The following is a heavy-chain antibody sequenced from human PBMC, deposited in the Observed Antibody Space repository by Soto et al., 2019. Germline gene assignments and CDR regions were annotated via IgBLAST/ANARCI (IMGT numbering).Heavy chain of an antibody. D-gene: IGHD3-3*01. CDR1: GGSISSSSYY. CDR2: IYYSGST. V-gene: IGHV4-39*01. CDR3: AGRFPDGMDV. J-gene: IGHJ6*02. Sequence: QLLESGPGLVKPSETLSLTCTVSGGSISSSSYYWGWIRQPPGKGLEWIGSIYYSGSTFYNPSLKSRITISLDTSKNQFSLKLSSVTAADTAVYYCAGRFPDGMDVWGQGTTVTVSS.